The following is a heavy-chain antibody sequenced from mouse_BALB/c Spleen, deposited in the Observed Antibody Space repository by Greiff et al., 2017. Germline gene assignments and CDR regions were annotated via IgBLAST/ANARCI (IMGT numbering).Heavy chain of an antibody. Sequence: EVKLVESGGGLVQPGGSLKLSCAASGFTFSSYTMSWVRQTPEKRLEWVAYISNGGGSTYYPDTVKGRFTISRDNAKNTLYLQMSSLKSEDTAMYYCARHYYYGSSYAVDYWGQGTSVTVSS. CDR2: ISNGGGST. CDR3: ARHYYYGSSYAVDY. V-gene: IGHV5-12-2*01. D-gene: IGHD1-1*01. J-gene: IGHJ4*01. CDR1: GFTFSSYT.